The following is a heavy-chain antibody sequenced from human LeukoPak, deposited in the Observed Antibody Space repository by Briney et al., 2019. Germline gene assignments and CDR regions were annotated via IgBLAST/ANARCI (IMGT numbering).Heavy chain of an antibody. CDR3: ARVKGDSSGYFYYGMDV. V-gene: IGHV4-31*03. D-gene: IGHD6-19*01. CDR1: GGSISSGGYY. J-gene: IGHJ6*02. Sequence: PSQTLSLTCTVSGGSISSGGYYWSWIRQHPGKGLEWIGYIYYSGSTYYNPSLKSRVTISVDTSKNQFSLKLSSVTAADTAVYYCARVKGDSSGYFYYGMDVWGQGTTVTVSS. CDR2: IYYSGST.